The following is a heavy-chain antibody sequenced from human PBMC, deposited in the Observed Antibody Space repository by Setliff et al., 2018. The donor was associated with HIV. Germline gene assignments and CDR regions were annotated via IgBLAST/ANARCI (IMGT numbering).Heavy chain of an antibody. CDR2: INHSGST. D-gene: IGHD5-12*01. CDR3: ARQPLYNDYDWRSYYFDY. V-gene: IGHV4-34*01. J-gene: IGHJ4*02. Sequence: PSETLSLTCTVYGGSFSDYYWSWTRQPPGKGLEWIGEINHSGSTNYNPSLKSRVTISVDTSKNQFSLKLRSVTAADTAVYYCARQPLYNDYDWRSYYFDYWGQGSLVTVSS. CDR1: GGSFSDYY.